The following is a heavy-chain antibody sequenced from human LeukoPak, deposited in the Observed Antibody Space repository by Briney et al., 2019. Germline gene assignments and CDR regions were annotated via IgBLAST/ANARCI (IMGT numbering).Heavy chain of an antibody. V-gene: IGHV4-59*12. CDR2: IYYSGST. CDR3: ARVLLYYYDSSGYQNNWFDP. D-gene: IGHD3-22*01. J-gene: IGHJ5*02. CDR1: GGSISSYY. Sequence: PSETLSLTCTVSGGSISSYYWSWIRQPPGKGLEWIGYIYYSGSTNYNPSLKSRVTISVDTSKNQFSLKLSSVTAADTAVYYWARVLLYYYDSSGYQNNWFDPWGKGTLVTVSP.